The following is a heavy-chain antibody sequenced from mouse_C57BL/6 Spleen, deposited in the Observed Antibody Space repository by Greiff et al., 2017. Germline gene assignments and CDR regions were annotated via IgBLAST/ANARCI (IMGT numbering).Heavy chain of an antibody. D-gene: IGHD2-3*01. Sequence: VQLQQPGAELVKPGASVKLSCKASGYTFTSYWMHWVQQRPGRGLEWIGRISPNSGGTKYNEKLKSKVTLTVDKPASTAYLQLSSLTSEDSAVYYCARDDGYYGYWGQGTTLTVSS. J-gene: IGHJ2*01. V-gene: IGHV1-72*01. CDR3: ARDDGYYGY. CDR1: GYTFTSYW. CDR2: ISPNSGGT.